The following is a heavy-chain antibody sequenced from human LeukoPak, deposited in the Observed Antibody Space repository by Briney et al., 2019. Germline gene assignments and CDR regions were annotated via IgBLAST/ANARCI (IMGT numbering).Heavy chain of an antibody. V-gene: IGHV6-1*01. J-gene: IGHJ5*02. CDR2: TYYRSTWYN. CDR1: GDSVSSNSVT. CDR3: ARRLTQYDCFDP. Sequence: LQTLSLTCAISGDSVSSNSVTWNWIRQSPSRGLEWLGRTYYRSTWYNDYAVSVRGRITVNPDTSKNQFSLHLNSVTPEDTAVYYCARRLTQYDCFDPWGQGILVTVSS. D-gene: IGHD2-2*01.